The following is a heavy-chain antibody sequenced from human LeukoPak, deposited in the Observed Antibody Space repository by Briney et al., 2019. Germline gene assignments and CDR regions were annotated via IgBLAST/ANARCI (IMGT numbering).Heavy chain of an antibody. D-gene: IGHD3-10*01. CDR1: GGSISSGSYY. Sequence: SETLSLTCTVSGGSISSGSYYWSWIRQPAGKGLEWIGRIYTSGSTNYNPSLKSRVTISVDTSKNQFSLKLSSVTAADTAVYYCAGVRGFSNPYFNYWGQGTLVTVSS. CDR3: AGVRGFSNPYFNY. CDR2: IYTSGST. J-gene: IGHJ4*02. V-gene: IGHV4-61*02.